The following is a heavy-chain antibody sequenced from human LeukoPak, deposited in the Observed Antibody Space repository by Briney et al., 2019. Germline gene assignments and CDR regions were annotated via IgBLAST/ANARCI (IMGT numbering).Heavy chain of an antibody. CDR2: IKQDGSEK. CDR1: GFTFGTYW. Sequence: TGGSLRLSCAASGFTFGTYWMSWVRQAPGKGLEWVASIKQDGSEKYYVDSVKGRFTISRDNAKNSLYLQMNSLRAEDTALYYCARHSPLCNYWGQGTLVTVSS. CDR3: ARHSPLCNY. V-gene: IGHV3-7*04. J-gene: IGHJ4*02. D-gene: IGHD6-13*01.